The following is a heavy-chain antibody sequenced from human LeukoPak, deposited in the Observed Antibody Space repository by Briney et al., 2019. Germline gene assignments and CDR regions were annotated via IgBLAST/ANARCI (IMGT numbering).Heavy chain of an antibody. V-gene: IGHV3-74*01. Sequence: GGSLRLSCAASGFTFSSYWMHWVRQAPGKGLVWVSRIIGDGTSTTYTDSVRGRFTIYRDNAKNTLYLQMNSLRAGDTAVYYCATIYLSSGLWGQGTLVTVSS. CDR2: IIGDGTST. D-gene: IGHD2/OR15-2a*01. J-gene: IGHJ4*02. CDR3: ATIYLSSGL. CDR1: GFTFSSYW.